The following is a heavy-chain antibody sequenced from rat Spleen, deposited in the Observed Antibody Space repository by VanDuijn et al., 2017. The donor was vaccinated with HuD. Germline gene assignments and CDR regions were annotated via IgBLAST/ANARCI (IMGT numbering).Heavy chain of an antibody. CDR1: GFSLTSYN. J-gene: IGHJ2*01. CDR3: TRDRVGFYNSGYYFDY. CDR2: MRYNGDT. V-gene: IGHV2-63*01. D-gene: IGHD4-3*01. Sequence: QVQLKESGPGLVQPSQTLSLTCTVSGFSLTSYNVHWVRQPPGKGLEWMGRMRYNGDTSYNSALKSRLSISRDTSKNQVFLKMNSLQTDDTGTYYGTRDRVGFYNSGYYFDYWGQGVMVTVSS.